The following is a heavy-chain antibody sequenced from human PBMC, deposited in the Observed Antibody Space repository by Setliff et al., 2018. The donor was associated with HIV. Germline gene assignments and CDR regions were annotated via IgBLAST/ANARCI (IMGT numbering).Heavy chain of an antibody. CDR3: ARCRGTRYFDWLPMDV. CDR1: GGTFSSYA. J-gene: IGHJ6*02. D-gene: IGHD3-9*01. V-gene: IGHV1-69*05. CDR2: IIPIFGTA. Sequence: GASVKVSCKASGGTFSSYAISWVRPAPGQGLEWMGGIIPIFGTANYAQKFQGRVTITTDESTSTAYMELSSLRSEDTAVYYCARCRGTRYFDWLPMDVWGQGTTVTVSS.